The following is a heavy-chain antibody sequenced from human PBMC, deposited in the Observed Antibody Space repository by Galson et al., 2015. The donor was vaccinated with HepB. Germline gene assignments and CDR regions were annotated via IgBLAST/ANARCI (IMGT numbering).Heavy chain of an antibody. CDR1: GGSFSGFY. CDR2: IDHSGTA. D-gene: IGHD3-3*01. J-gene: IGHJ4*02. CDR3: ARFHGISITGQFDY. Sequence: SETLSLTCAAYGGSFSGFYWSWVRQTPKKGLEWIGEIDHSGTAHYSPSLRSRVTISIDTSKNQFPLSLISVTAADTAVYFCARFHGISITGQFDYWGQGILVTVSS. V-gene: IGHV4-34*01.